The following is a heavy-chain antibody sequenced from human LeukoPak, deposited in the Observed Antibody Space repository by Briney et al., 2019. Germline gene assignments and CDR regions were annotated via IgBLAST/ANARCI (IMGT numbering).Heavy chain of an antibody. J-gene: IGHJ3*02. Sequence: GESLKISCKGSGYSFTTYWIAWVRQMPGKGLEWMGIIYPGDSDARYSPSFQGQVTISADKSISTAYLQWSDLKASDTAMYYCARRLPALEVFDIWGQGTMVTVSS. CDR2: IYPGDSDA. CDR3: ARRLPALEVFDI. CDR1: GYSFTTYW. V-gene: IGHV5-51*01. D-gene: IGHD2-2*01.